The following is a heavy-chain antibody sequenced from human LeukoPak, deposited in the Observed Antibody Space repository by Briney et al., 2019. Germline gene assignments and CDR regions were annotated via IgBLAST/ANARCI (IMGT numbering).Heavy chain of an antibody. V-gene: IGHV4-30-2*01. D-gene: IGHD3-3*01. Sequence: SQTLSLTCAVSGGSISSGGYSWSWIRQPPGKGLEWIGYIYHSGSTYYNPSLKSRVTISVDTSKNQFSLKLSSVTAADTAVYYCARRVYDFWSGYAFDIWGQGTMVTVSS. CDR2: IYHSGST. CDR3: ARRVYDFWSGYAFDI. J-gene: IGHJ3*02. CDR1: GGSISSGGYS.